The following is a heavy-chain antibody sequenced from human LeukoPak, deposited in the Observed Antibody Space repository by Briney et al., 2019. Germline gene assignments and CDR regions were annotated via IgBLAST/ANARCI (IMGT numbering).Heavy chain of an antibody. Sequence: GGTLRLSCAASGFTFSSHGMSWVRQAPGKGLEWVSTISGSGDNTYYADSVKGRFTISRDNSKNTLYLQMNSLRAEDTAVYYCARFYGYYYYYYMDVWGKGTTVTVSS. J-gene: IGHJ6*03. CDR1: GFTFSSHG. D-gene: IGHD3-16*01. CDR2: ISGSGDNT. V-gene: IGHV3-23*01. CDR3: ARFYGYYYYYYMDV.